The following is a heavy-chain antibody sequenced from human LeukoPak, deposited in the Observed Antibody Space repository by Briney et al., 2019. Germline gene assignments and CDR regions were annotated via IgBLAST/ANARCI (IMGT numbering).Heavy chain of an antibody. Sequence: SETLSLTCTVSGGSISGSSYYWAWIRQPPGKGLEWIGSIYYSGTTYYNPSLESRVTISVDTSKNQFSLKVTSVTAADTALYYCARIGCGGGSCYSQRGAFDIWGQRTMVTVSS. V-gene: IGHV4-39*07. J-gene: IGHJ3*02. CDR3: ARIGCGGGSCYSQRGAFDI. CDR1: GGSISGSSYY. CDR2: IYYSGTT. D-gene: IGHD2-15*01.